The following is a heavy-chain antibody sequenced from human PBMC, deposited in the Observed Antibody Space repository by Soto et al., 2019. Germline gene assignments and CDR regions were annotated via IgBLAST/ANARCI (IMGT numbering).Heavy chain of an antibody. J-gene: IGHJ5*02. CDR3: ARGYSGPFSWFDP. CDR2: INPNSGGT. D-gene: IGHD1-26*01. CDR1: GYTFTGYY. Sequence: GASVKVSCKASGYTFTGYYMHWVRQAPGQGLEWMGWINPNSGGTNYAQKFQGWVTMTRDTSISTAYMELSRLRSEDTAVYYCARGYSGPFSWFDPWGEGTLVTVSS. V-gene: IGHV1-2*04.